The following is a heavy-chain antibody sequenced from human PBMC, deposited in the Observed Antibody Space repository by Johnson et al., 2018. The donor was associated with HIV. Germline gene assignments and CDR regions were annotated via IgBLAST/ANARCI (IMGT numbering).Heavy chain of an antibody. J-gene: IGHJ3*02. D-gene: IGHD3-10*01. CDR3: ARAGVVDSYGSWKAFDI. CDR1: GFIFSSYW. V-gene: IGHV3-74*02. CDR2: INSDGSST. Sequence: VQLVESGGGLVQPGGSLRLSCAASGFIFSSYWMHWVRQAPGKGLVWVSRINSDGSSTTYADSVKGRFPISRDNAKNTLYLQMNSLRAEDTAVYYCARAGVVDSYGSWKAFDIWGQGTMVTVSS.